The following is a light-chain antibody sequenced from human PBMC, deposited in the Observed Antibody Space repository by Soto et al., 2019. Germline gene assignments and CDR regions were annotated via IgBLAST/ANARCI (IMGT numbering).Light chain of an antibody. CDR3: QLYGNSPP. Sequence: EIVLTQSPATLSLSPGERATLSCRASQSVSTYLGWYQQKPGQAPRLLIYDTSNRATGIPDRFSGSASGADFTLTIDRLEPEDFAVYYCQLYGNSPPFGQGTRLEIK. CDR1: QSVSTY. V-gene: IGKV3-11*01. CDR2: DTS. J-gene: IGKJ5*01.